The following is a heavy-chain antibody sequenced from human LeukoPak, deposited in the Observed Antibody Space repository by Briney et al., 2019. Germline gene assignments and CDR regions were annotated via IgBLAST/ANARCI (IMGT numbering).Heavy chain of an antibody. Sequence: PSETLSLTCAVSGDSISTSNSYWGWIRRPPGKGLEWVGSIYYSGNTYYNPSLKSRVTISVDTSKNQFSLKLTSVTAADTAVYYCARGRGYYDSSGYARGYFDYWGQGTLVTVSS. J-gene: IGHJ4*02. CDR2: IYYSGNT. CDR1: GDSISTSNSY. CDR3: ARGRGYYDSSGYARGYFDY. D-gene: IGHD3-22*01. V-gene: IGHV4-39*01.